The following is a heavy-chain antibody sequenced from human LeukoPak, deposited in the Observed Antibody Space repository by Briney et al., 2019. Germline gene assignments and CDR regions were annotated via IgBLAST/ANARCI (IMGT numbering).Heavy chain of an antibody. CDR1: VFAFSTYS. D-gene: IGHD2-15*01. CDR2: ITDNSNMI. CDR3: ARDRPLSGSDFDF. V-gene: IGHV3-48*02. J-gene: IGHJ4*02. Sequence: PGGSLRLFCVASVFAFSTYSMHWARQAPGKGLVWLSYITDNSNMIYYADSVKGRFTISRDNAKNTLFLEMNRLRDADTAVYYCARDRPLSGSDFDFWGRGTLVTVSS.